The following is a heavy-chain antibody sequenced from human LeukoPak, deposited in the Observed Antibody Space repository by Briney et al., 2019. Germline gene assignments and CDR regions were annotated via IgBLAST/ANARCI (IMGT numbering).Heavy chain of an antibody. D-gene: IGHD3-3*01. Sequence: SVKVSCKASGGTFSSYAISWVRQAPGQGLEWMGRIIPILGIANYAQKFQGRVTITADKSTSTAYMELSSLRSEDTAVYYCATEVQAYYDFWSGYYFGGNWFDPWGQGTLVTVSS. V-gene: IGHV1-69*04. CDR1: GGTFSSYA. CDR3: ATEVQAYYDFWSGYYFGGNWFDP. CDR2: IIPILGIA. J-gene: IGHJ5*02.